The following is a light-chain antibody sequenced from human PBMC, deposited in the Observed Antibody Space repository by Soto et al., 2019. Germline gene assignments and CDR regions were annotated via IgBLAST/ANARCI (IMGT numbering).Light chain of an antibody. CDR3: QEYNTYTYT. V-gene: IGKV1-5*03. CDR2: KAS. CDR1: QSISTW. Sequence: DTQITQSPSTLSSSVGDSVTITCRASQSISTWLAWYQQRPGKAPKLLIHKASSLESGAQSRFSGSGSGTEFTLTISSLQLYVFANYYCQEYNTYTYTFGQGTRLEI. J-gene: IGKJ5*01.